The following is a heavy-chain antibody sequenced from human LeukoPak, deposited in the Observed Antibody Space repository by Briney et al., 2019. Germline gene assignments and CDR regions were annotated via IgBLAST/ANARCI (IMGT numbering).Heavy chain of an antibody. Sequence: SAKVSRKPSLDTPSRSAISSVPPGPRQGVEWMGRIIAIFGAANYAQKFQGRVTITADESTSTAYMELSSLRSEDTAVYYCARGLSSPPPPHDYDMLTGYPTPNWFDPWGQGTLVTVSS. CDR3: ARGLSSPPPPHDYDMLTGYPTPNWFDP. CDR2: IIAIFGAA. V-gene: IGHV1-69*13. D-gene: IGHD3-9*01. CDR1: LDTPSRSA. J-gene: IGHJ5*02.